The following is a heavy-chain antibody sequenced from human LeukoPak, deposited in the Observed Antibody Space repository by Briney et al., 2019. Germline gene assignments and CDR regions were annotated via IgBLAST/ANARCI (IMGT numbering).Heavy chain of an antibody. CDR2: MNPNSGNT. CDR3: ARISHYYAIRGAFDI. Sequence: GASVKVSCKASGYTFSSYDINWVRQATAQGLEWMGWMNPNSGNTGYAQKFQGRVTMTRNTSISTAYMELSSLRSEDTAVYYCARISHYYAIRGAFDIWGQGTMVTVSS. D-gene: IGHD3-10*01. J-gene: IGHJ3*02. CDR1: GYTFSSYD. V-gene: IGHV1-8*01.